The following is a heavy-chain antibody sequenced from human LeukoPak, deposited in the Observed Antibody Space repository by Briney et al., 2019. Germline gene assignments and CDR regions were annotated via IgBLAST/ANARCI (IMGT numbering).Heavy chain of an antibody. CDR1: GVFINSNTYS. J-gene: IGHJ4*02. CDR3: AAYGGDWNFDS. CDR2: ISYTGNT. D-gene: IGHD2-21*01. Sequence: SETLSLTCAVSGVFINSNTYSWGWIRQPPGGGLEWIGTISYTGNTYYNSSLKSRLTISVDTSKTQFSLQLRSVTAADTAVYYCAAYGGDWNFDSWGQGTLVTVSS. V-gene: IGHV4-39*01.